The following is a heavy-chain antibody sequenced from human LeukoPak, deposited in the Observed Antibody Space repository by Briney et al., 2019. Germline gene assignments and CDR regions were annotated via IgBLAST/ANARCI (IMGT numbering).Heavy chain of an antibody. D-gene: IGHD5-24*01. J-gene: IGHJ3*02. CDR3: ARDSTNYPFYI. CDR2: IIPILGIA. CDR1: GGTFSSYT. Sequence: SVKVSCKASGGTFSSYTISWVRQAPGQGLEWMGRIIPILGIANYAQKFQGRVTITADKSTSTAYMELSSLRSEDTAVYYCARDSTNYPFYIWGQGTMVTVSS. V-gene: IGHV1-69*04.